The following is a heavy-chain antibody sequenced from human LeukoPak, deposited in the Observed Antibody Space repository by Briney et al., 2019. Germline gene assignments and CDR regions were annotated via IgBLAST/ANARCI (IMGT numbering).Heavy chain of an antibody. J-gene: IGHJ3*02. D-gene: IGHD3-9*01. CDR1: GFSFSIFS. CDR2: IKQDGGEK. Sequence: GGSLTLSCAASGFSFSIFSMSWVRQAPGEGGGWVGYIKQDGGEKYYVDSVKGRFTISRDNAKNSLYLQMNSLRAEDTAVYYCARSRTGLRYFDWDAFDIWGQGTMVTVSS. V-gene: IGHV3-7*01. CDR3: ARSRTGLRYFDWDAFDI.